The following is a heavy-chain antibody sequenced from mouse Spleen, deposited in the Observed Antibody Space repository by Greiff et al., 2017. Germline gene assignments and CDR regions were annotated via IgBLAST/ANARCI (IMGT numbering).Heavy chain of an antibody. D-gene: IGHD1-1*01. V-gene: IGHV2-2*01. CDR3: ARRTTVVATEYFDV. J-gene: IGHJ1*01. CDR1: GFSLTSYG. CDR2: IWSGGST. Sequence: QVQLQQSGPGLVQPSQSLSITCPVSGFSLTSYGVHWVRQSPGKGLEWLGVIWSGGSTDYNAAFISRLSISKDNSKSQVFFKMNSLQADDTAIYYCARRTTVVATEYFDVWGAGTTVTVSS.